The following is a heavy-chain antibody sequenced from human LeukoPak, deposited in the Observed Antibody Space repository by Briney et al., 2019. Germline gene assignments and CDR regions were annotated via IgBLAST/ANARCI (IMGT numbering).Heavy chain of an antibody. D-gene: IGHD7-27*01. CDR1: GFAFGSHW. J-gene: IGHJ4*02. Sequence: GGSLRLSCAASGFAFGSHWMSWVRQAPGKRLEWVANIKQDGSTRNYVDSVRGRFTISRDNTKNSVYLQMDSLRVEDTAVYYCVRTGNGGFYDSWGQGILVTVSS. V-gene: IGHV3-7*01. CDR3: VRTGNGGFYDS. CDR2: IKQDGSTR.